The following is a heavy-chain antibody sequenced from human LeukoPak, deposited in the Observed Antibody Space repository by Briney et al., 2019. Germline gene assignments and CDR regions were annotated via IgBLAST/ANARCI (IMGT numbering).Heavy chain of an antibody. D-gene: IGHD3-22*01. V-gene: IGHV3-30*18. CDR2: ISYDGSNK. CDR1: GFTFSSYA. J-gene: IGHJ4*02. Sequence: GGSLRLSCAASGFTFSSYAMSWVRQAPGKGLEWVAAISYDGSNKYYADSVKGRFTISRDNSKNTLYLQMNSLRAEDTALYYCAKDNYYDSSAYQDYWGQGTLVTVSS. CDR3: AKDNYYDSSAYQDY.